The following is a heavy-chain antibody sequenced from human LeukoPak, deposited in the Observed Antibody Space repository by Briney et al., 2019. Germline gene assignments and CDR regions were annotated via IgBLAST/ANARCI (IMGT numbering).Heavy chain of an antibody. CDR1: GGSISSYY. D-gene: IGHD1-1*01. CDR2: IYYSGST. Sequence: PSETLSLTCTVSGGSISSYYWSWIRQPPGKGLEWIGYIYYSGSTNYNPSLKSRVTISVDTSKNQFSLKLSSVTAADTAVYYCARQNAGPTRYYYGMDVWGQGTTVTVSS. J-gene: IGHJ6*02. V-gene: IGHV4-59*08. CDR3: ARQNAGPTRYYYGMDV.